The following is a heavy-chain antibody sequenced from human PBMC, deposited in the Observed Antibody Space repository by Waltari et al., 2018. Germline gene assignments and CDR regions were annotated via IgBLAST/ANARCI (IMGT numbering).Heavy chain of an antibody. J-gene: IGHJ3*02. CDR2: IYHSGST. V-gene: IGHV4-4*01. Sequence: QVQLQESGPGLVTPSGTLSLTCAVPGGSISSSNWWSWVRQPPGKGLEWIGEIYHSGSTNYNPSLKSRVTISVDKSKNQFSLKLSSVTAADTAVYCCARVGDGDYYGSPGAFDIWGQGTMVTVSS. CDR3: ARVGDGDYYGSPGAFDI. CDR1: GGSISSSNW. D-gene: IGHD3-10*01.